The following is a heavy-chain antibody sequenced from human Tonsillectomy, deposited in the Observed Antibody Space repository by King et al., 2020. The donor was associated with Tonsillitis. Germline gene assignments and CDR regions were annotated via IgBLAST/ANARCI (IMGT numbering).Heavy chain of an antibody. Sequence: QLQESGPGLVKPSETLSLTCAVSDYSISSGYYGGWIRQPPGKGLEGIGSIYHSGSTYCNPSLKSRVPISVDTSKNHFSLKLSSVTAADTAVYYCARRYWDGGSCYDRLHAVFDIWGQGTMVTVSS. CDR3: ARRYWDGGSCYDRLHAVFDI. CDR2: IYHSGST. D-gene: IGHD2-15*01. CDR1: DYSISSGYY. J-gene: IGHJ3*02. V-gene: IGHV4-38-2*01.